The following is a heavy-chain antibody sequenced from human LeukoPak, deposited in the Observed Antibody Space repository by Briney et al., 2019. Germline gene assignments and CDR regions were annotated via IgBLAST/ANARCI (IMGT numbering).Heavy chain of an antibody. Sequence: PSETLSLTCTVSGYSIRTDYYWGWIRQPPGKGPQWIGTINKSGNTYYNPSLRSRVTISVDTSKNQFSLKVRYMTAADTAVYYCGMYSSSLGWFDPWGQGTLVTVSS. CDR1: GYSIRTDYY. D-gene: IGHD6-13*01. CDR3: GMYSSSLGWFDP. V-gene: IGHV4-38-2*02. J-gene: IGHJ5*02. CDR2: INKSGNT.